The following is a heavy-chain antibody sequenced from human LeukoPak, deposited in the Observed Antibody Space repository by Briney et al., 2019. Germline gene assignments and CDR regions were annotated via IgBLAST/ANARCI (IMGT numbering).Heavy chain of an antibody. J-gene: IGHJ6*04. Sequence: SETLSLTCTVSGVSTTSHYWSWIRQPPGKGLEWVGHIYHSGSTKYNPSLNSRVTLSIDTSKNQFSLKLSAVTAADTAVYLDFWGKGTAVTVSS. V-gene: IGHV4-59*11. CDR1: GVSTTSHY. CDR2: IYHSGST. CDR3: F.